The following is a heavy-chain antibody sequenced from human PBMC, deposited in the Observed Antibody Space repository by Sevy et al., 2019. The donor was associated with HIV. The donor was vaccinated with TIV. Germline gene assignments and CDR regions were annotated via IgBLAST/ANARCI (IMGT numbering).Heavy chain of an antibody. CDR2: IHTNGKT. CDR1: GASISDFY. J-gene: IGHJ5*02. Sequence: SETLSLTCTVSGASISDFYWGWIRQPAGRGLEWIGRIHTNGKTDYNPSLKSRVTMSVDTSRNQFSLRLTSVTAADSAVYYCARGLGYNRFDPWGQGTLVTVSS. D-gene: IGHD1-1*01. CDR3: ARGLGYNRFDP. V-gene: IGHV4-4*07.